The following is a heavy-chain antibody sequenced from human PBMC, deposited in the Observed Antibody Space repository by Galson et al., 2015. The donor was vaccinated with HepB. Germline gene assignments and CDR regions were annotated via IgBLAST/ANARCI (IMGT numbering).Heavy chain of an antibody. CDR2: IIPLFGSE. CDR1: GVTFSTYA. CDR3: ARQYDTSGYYPY. J-gene: IGHJ4*02. D-gene: IGHD3-22*01. Sequence: SVKVSCKASGVTFSTYAISWLRPAPGQGLEWVGGIIPLFGSENYAQKLQGRVTITADESQSTPYLELSSLRSEDTALYFCARQYDTSGYYPYWGQGTLVTVSS. V-gene: IGHV1-69*13.